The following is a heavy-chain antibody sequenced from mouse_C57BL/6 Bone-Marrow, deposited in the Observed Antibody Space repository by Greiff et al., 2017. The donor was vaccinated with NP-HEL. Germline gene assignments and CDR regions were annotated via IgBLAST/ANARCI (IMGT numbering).Heavy chain of an antibody. CDR2: IYPRDGST. Sequence: QVQLQQSGPELVKPGASVKLSCKASGYTFTSYDINWVKQRPGQGLEWIGWIYPRDGSTKYHGKFKGKATLTVDTSSSTAYMELHSLTSEDSAVYFCARWGDGYYDWYFDVWGTGTTVTVSS. J-gene: IGHJ1*03. D-gene: IGHD2-3*01. CDR1: GYTFTSYD. CDR3: ARWGDGYYDWYFDV. V-gene: IGHV1-85*01.